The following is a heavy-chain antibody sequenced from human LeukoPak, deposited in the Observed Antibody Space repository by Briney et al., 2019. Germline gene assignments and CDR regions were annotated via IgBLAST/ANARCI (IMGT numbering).Heavy chain of an antibody. CDR1: GYIFTSYW. J-gene: IGHJ3*02. V-gene: IGHV5-51*01. Sequence: GESLKISYKGSGYIFTSYWIAWVRQMPGKGLEWMGIIYPGDSETRYSPSFQGQVTISADKSINTAYLQWSSLEASDTAMYYCARQGRTRRSGHDVFDIWGQGTMVTVSS. CDR2: IYPGDSET. D-gene: IGHD1-7*01. CDR3: ARQGRTRRSGHDVFDI.